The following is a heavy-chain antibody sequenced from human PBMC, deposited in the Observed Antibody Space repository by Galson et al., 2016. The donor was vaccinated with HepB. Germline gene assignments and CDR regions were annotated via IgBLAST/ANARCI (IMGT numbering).Heavy chain of an antibody. Sequence: SLRLSCAASGFSVSSNFVSWVRQSPGKGLEWVSVIYTGGSTYYADSVKGRFTISRDNSKNMLYLKMNSLRAEDTAVYYCARAIAAAGNFDYWGQGTLVTVSS. CDR1: GFSVSSNF. D-gene: IGHD6-13*01. CDR2: IYTGGST. V-gene: IGHV3-53*01. CDR3: ARAIAAAGNFDY. J-gene: IGHJ4*02.